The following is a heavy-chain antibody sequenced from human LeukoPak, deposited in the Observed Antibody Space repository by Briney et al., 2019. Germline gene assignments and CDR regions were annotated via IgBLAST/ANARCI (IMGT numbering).Heavy chain of an antibody. CDR3: ARQTGSGLFILP. CDR2: IYYSGNT. Sequence: PSEALSLTCTVSGGSIIGTNHYWAWIRQPPGKGLEWIGSIYYSGNTYYNASLKSQVSISIDTSKNQFSLRLTSVTAADTAVYYCARQTGSGLFILPGGQGTLVTVSS. CDR1: GGSIIGTNHY. J-gene: IGHJ4*02. V-gene: IGHV4-39*01. D-gene: IGHD3/OR15-3a*01.